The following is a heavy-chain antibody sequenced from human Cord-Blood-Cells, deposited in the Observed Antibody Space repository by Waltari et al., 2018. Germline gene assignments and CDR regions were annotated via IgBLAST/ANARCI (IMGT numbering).Heavy chain of an antibody. CDR3: ARSGFGYCTNGVCSIVDY. D-gene: IGHD2-8*01. CDR1: GGTFSSYA. Sequence: VQLVQSGAEVKKPGSSVKVSCKASGGTFSSYAISWVRQAPGQGLEWMGGIIPIFGTANYAKKLQGRVTFTADGSTSTAYMELSSLRSEDTAVYYCARSGFGYCTNGVCSIVDYWGQGTLVTVSS. V-gene: IGHV1-69*01. CDR2: IIPIFGTA. J-gene: IGHJ4*02.